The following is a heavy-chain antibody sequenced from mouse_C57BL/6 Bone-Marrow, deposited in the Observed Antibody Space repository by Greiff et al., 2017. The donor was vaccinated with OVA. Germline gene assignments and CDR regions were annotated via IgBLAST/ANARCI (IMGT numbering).Heavy chain of an antibody. Sequence: VKLQVSGAELARPGASVKLSCKASGYTFTSYGLSWVKQRTGQGLEWIGELYPRSGNTYYNEKFKGKATLTADKSSSTAYMELRGLTSEDSAVYCCARRHYGSSPWCAYWGQGTLVTVSA. J-gene: IGHJ3*01. CDR2: LYPRSGNT. V-gene: IGHV1-81*01. D-gene: IGHD1-1*01. CDR1: GYTFTSYG. CDR3: ARRHYGSSPWCAY.